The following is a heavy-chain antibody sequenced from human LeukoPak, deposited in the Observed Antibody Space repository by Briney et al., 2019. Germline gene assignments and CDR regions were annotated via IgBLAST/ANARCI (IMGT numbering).Heavy chain of an antibody. D-gene: IGHD6-6*01. J-gene: IGHJ4*02. CDR3: AKDLIAARTLYY. Sequence: GGSLRLSCAASGFTFSNYAMSWVRQAPGKGLEWVSGIGGGGTSTYHADSVKGRFTISRDNSKNTLYLQMNSLRAEDTAVYYCAKDLIAARTLYYWGQGTLVTVSS. V-gene: IGHV3-23*01. CDR2: IGGGGTST. CDR1: GFTFSNYA.